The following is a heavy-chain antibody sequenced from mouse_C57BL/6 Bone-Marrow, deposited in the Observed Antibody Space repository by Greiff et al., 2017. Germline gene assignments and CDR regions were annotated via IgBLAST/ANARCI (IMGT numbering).Heavy chain of an antibody. CDR1: GYTFTSYW. Sequence: QVQLQQSGAELAKPGASVKLSCKASGYTFTSYWMHWVNQRPGQGLEWIGYINPSSGYTKYNQKFKDKATLTADKSSSTAYMQLSSLTYDDSAVYYGARGDSNYEREMDDWGQGTSVTVSS. CDR3: ARGDSNYEREMDD. V-gene: IGHV1-7*01. D-gene: IGHD2-5*01. J-gene: IGHJ4*01. CDR2: INPSSGYT.